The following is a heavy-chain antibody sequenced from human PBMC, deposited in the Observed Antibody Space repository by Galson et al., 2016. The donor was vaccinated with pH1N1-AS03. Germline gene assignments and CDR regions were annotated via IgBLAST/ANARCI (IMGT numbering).Heavy chain of an antibody. CDR3: ARSTWDLGYLDY. Sequence: QSGAEVKKPGESLKISCQASGYIFSSYWIGWVRQRPGKGLEWMGIIWPAESDTRYNPAFHGQVTTSADQSISTAYLQWSSLKASDTAMYFCARSTWDLGYLDYWGPGTLITVSS. CDR2: IWPAESDT. D-gene: IGHD2/OR15-2a*01. V-gene: IGHV5-51*01. CDR1: GYIFSSYW. J-gene: IGHJ4*02.